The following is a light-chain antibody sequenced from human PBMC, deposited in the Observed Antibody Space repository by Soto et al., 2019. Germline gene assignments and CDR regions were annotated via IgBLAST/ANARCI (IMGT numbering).Light chain of an antibody. Sequence: IVMTQSPVTLSMSPGDRATLSCRASQNVATNVAWYQQKPGQAPRLLIYGASIRATGVPARFSGSGSGTEFTLTIDSLQSEAFAVFYCHQATSGLRTFGRGTRVEV. CDR1: QNVATN. CDR3: HQATSGLRT. CDR2: GAS. V-gene: IGKV3-15*01. J-gene: IGKJ1*01.